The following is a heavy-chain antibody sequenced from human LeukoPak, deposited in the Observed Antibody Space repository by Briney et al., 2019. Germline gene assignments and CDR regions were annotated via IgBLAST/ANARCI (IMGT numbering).Heavy chain of an antibody. CDR1: GYTFTSYG. V-gene: IGHV1-18*01. Sequence: ASVKVSCKASGYTFTSYGISWVRQAPGQGLEWMGWISAYNGSTNYAQKLQGRVTMTTDTSTSTAYMELRSLRSDDTAVYYCASNVGAQPLESDAFDIWGQGTMVTVSS. D-gene: IGHD1-26*01. CDR3: ASNVGAQPLESDAFDI. CDR2: ISAYNGST. J-gene: IGHJ3*02.